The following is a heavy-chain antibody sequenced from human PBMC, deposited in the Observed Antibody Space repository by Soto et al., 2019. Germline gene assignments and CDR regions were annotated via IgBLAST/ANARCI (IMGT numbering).Heavy chain of an antibody. D-gene: IGHD3-16*01. CDR3: ARRYGGNFDY. Sequence: SETLSLTCTVSGGSISSGDYYWSWIRQPPGKGLEWIGEIYHSGSTNYNPSLKSRVTISVDTSKNQFSLKLSSVTAADTAVYYCARRYGGNFDYWGQGTLVTVPQ. CDR2: IYHSGST. J-gene: IGHJ4*02. V-gene: IGHV4-61*08. CDR1: GGSISSGDYY.